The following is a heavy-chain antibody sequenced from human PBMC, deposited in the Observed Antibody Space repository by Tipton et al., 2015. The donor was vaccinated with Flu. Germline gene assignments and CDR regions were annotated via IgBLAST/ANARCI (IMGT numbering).Heavy chain of an antibody. J-gene: IGHJ5*02. Sequence: TPSLTCTVSGGSISSGSYYWTWIRQPAGKGLEWIGRVYPSGSTNYNPSLKSRVTISVDTSKNQFSLKLSSVTAADTAVYYCARDRVGDYSGFDPWGQGTLVTVSS. CDR2: VYPSGST. D-gene: IGHD4-17*01. CDR3: ARDRVGDYSGFDP. CDR1: GGSISSGSYY. V-gene: IGHV4-61*02.